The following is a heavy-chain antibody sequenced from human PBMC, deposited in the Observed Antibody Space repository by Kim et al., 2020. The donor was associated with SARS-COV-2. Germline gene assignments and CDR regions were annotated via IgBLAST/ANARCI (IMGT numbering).Heavy chain of an antibody. V-gene: IGHV3-48*02. CDR1: GFTFSSHN. CDR3: ARDGRPRGTHFDS. J-gene: IGHJ4*02. D-gene: IGHD1-1*01. Sequence: GGSLRLSCAASGFTFSSHNMNWVRQAPGKGLEWVSFISGSGSTMYYADSVKGRFTISRDNAMNSLYLQMNSLRDEDTAVYYCARDGRPRGTHFDSWGQGTLVTVSS. CDR2: ISGSGSTM.